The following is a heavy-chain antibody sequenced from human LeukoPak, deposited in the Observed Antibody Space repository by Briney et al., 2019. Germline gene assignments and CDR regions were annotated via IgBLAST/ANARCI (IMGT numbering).Heavy chain of an antibody. J-gene: IGHJ4*02. CDR3: ARHQFTALAV. Sequence: PSETLSLTCTVSGGSISGFFWSWIRQPPGKGLEWIGYIYYTGNTNYNPSLKSRVSISVDTSKNQFSLKPSSVTAADTAVYYCARHQFTALAVWGQGTLVTVSS. CDR1: GGSISGFF. V-gene: IGHV4-59*08. CDR2: IYYTGNT.